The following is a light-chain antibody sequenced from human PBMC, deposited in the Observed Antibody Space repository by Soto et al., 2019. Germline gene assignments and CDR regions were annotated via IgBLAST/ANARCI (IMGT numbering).Light chain of an antibody. CDR3: QQYYGLPPLT. CDR1: QNITKN. V-gene: IGKV1-33*01. CDR2: HAS. Sequence: DIQMTQSPSSLSASIGDRVTITCQASQNITKNLSWYQQKPGKAPNLLIYHASKLAKGVTSRFSGSGSGTDFSFIITSLQREDLATYYCQQYYGLPPLTFGQGTRLEIK. J-gene: IGKJ5*01.